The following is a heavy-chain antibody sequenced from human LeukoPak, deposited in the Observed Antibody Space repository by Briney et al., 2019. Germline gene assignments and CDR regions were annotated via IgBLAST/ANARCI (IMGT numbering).Heavy chain of an antibody. V-gene: IGHV3-74*01. Sequence: GGSLRLSCAASGFTFSSYWMHWVRQAPGKGLVWVSRINSDGSSTSYADSVKGRFTISRDNTKNSLYLQMNSLRAEDTAVYYCARDRLVSQSDYWGQGTLVTVSS. CDR1: GFTFSSYW. CDR2: INSDGSST. J-gene: IGHJ4*02. CDR3: ARDRLVSQSDY. D-gene: IGHD6-19*01.